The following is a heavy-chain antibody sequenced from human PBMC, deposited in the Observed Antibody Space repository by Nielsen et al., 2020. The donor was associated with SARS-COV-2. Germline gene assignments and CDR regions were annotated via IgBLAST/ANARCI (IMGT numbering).Heavy chain of an antibody. CDR2: ILALFGRT. CDR3: ARELEMATITTEY. CDR1: GGTFNTNA. Sequence: SVKVSCKASGGTFNTNALSWVRQAPGQGLEWMGGILALFGRTSYAQKFQGRVTITADDSTSTAYMELSSLTSDDTAVYYCARELEMATITTEYWGQGTLVTVSS. J-gene: IGHJ4*02. V-gene: IGHV1-69*13. D-gene: IGHD5-24*01.